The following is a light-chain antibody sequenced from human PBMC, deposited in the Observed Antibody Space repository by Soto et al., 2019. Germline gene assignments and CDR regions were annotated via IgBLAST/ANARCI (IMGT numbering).Light chain of an antibody. V-gene: IGKV1-27*01. J-gene: IGKJ1*01. CDR1: QGISNY. CDR3: QKYDSAPWT. Sequence: DLQMTQSPSSLSASVRDRVTITCRASQGISNYLAWYQQKPGKVPKLLIYAASTLQSGFPSRFSRSGSGTDFTLTISSLQPADVATYYCQKYDSAPWTFGQGTKVAIK. CDR2: AAS.